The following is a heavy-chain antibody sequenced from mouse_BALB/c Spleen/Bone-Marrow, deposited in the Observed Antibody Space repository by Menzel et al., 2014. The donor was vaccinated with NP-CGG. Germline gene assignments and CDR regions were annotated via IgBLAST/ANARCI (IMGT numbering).Heavy chain of an antibody. CDR3: VRGNYGNYVDYFDF. J-gene: IGHJ2*01. D-gene: IGHD2-1*01. CDR1: GFTFSNYG. V-gene: IGHV5-6-3*01. Sequence: EVHLVESRGGLVQPGGSLKLSCAASGFTFSNYGMSWVRQTPDKRLELVATINSNGGSTYYPDSVKGRFTISRDTAKNTLYLQMSSLKSEETAMYYCVRGNYGNYVDYFDFWGQGTTLTVSS. CDR2: INSNGGST.